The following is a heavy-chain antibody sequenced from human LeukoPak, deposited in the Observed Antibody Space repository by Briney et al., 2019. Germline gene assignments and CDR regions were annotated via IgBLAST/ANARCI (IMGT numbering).Heavy chain of an antibody. D-gene: IGHD2-21*02. Sequence: GGSLRLSCAASGFTVSSNYMNWVRQAPGKGLEWVSYITSSGSTIYYADSVKGRFTISRDNAKNSLYLQMNSLRADDTAIYYCVAGGDCNYWGQGTLVTVSS. CDR2: ITSSGSTI. V-gene: IGHV3-48*03. J-gene: IGHJ4*02. CDR1: GFTVSSNY. CDR3: VAGGDCNY.